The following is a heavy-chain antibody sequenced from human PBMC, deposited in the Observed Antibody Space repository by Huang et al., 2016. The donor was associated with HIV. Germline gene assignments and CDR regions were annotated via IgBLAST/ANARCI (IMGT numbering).Heavy chain of an antibody. Sequence: QVQLQESGPGLVKPSETLSLTCTVSGDSMSSSTNYFWAWIRQPPGKGLEWVDNVYYIGGTYYNPSLKSRGTISVDTSKNQFYLKVRSVRAADTAVYYCARQPIVGATYPFDIWGQGTMVTVSS. CDR2: VYYIGGT. V-gene: IGHV4-39*01. J-gene: IGHJ3*02. CDR3: ARQPIVGATYPFDI. CDR1: GDSMSSSTNYF. D-gene: IGHD1-26*01.